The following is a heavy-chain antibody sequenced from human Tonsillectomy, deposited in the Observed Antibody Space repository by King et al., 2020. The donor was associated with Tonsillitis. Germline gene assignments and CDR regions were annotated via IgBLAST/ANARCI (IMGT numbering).Heavy chain of an antibody. CDR1: GFTVSSNY. CDR3: ARSRGGRFSDFHY. V-gene: IGHV3-53*01. Sequence: VQLVESGGGLIQPGGSLRLSCAASGFTVSSNYMSWVRQAPGKGLELVSVIYSGGSTYYADSVKGRFTISRDNSKNTLYLQMNSLRAEDTAVYYCARSRGGRFSDFHYWGQGTLVTVSS. D-gene: IGHD3-16*01. CDR2: IYSGGST. J-gene: IGHJ4*02.